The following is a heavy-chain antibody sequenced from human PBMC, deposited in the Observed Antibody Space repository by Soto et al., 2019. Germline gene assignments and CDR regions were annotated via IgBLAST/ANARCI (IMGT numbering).Heavy chain of an antibody. CDR3: AADPFVDIVATTIDYYYYYGMDV. Sequence: GASVKVSCKASGFTFTSSAVQWVRQARGQRLEWIGWIVVGSGNTNYAQKFQERVTITRDMSTSTAYMELSSLRSEDTAVYYCAADPFVDIVATTIDYYYYYGMDVWGQGTTVTVSS. CDR1: GFTFTSSA. J-gene: IGHJ6*02. V-gene: IGHV1-58*01. D-gene: IGHD5-12*01. CDR2: IVVGSGNT.